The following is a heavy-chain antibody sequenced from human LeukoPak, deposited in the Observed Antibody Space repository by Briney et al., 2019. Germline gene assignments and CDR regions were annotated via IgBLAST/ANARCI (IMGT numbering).Heavy chain of an antibody. D-gene: IGHD6-19*01. CDR1: GGSFSGYY. CDR3: ARVAIAVEPDNWFDP. CDR2: INHSGST. J-gene: IGHJ5*02. Sequence: SEALSLTCAVYGGSFSGYYWSWIRQPPGKGLEWIGEINHSGSTNYNPSLKSRVTISVDTSKNQFSLKLSSVTAADTAVYYCARVAIAVEPDNWFDPWGQGTLVTVSS. V-gene: IGHV4-34*01.